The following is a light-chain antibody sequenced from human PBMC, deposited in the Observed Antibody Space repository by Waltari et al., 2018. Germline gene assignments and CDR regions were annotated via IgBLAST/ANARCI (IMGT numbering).Light chain of an antibody. Sequence: DIQMTQSPSSLSVSVGDRVTITCRASQSISSYLNWYQQKPGKAPKLLIYAASSLQSGVPSRFSGSGSGTDFTLTISSLQPEDFATYYCQQSYSTLVTFGQGTKVEIK. CDR1: QSISSY. CDR3: QQSYSTLVT. V-gene: IGKV1-39*01. CDR2: AAS. J-gene: IGKJ1*01.